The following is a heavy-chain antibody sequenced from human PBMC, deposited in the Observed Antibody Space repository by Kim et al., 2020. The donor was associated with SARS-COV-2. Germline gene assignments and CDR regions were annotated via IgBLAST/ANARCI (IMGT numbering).Heavy chain of an antibody. CDR3: ATGRGTALTTDWFDA. D-gene: IGHD2-21*02. CDR1: GDTINGYY. V-gene: IGHV4-4*07. Sequence: SETLSLTCTVSGDTINGYYWRWIRQSAGRGLQWIARIHSNRNTNYYPSFKSRVATSVGTSSNDASLLLKSVTTADSAPYYCATGRGTALTTDWFDA. J-gene: IGHJ5*01. CDR2: IHSNRNT.